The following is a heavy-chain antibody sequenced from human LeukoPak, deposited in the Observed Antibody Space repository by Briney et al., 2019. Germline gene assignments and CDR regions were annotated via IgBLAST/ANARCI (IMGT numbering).Heavy chain of an antibody. CDR3: ARVSRRWRDAFDI. CDR1: GYTFTSYG. D-gene: IGHD5-24*01. CDR2: INPNSGGT. V-gene: IGHV1-2*02. J-gene: IGHJ3*02. Sequence: ASVKVSCKASGYTFTSYGISWVRQAPGQGLEWMGWINPNSGGTNYAQKFQGRVTMTRDTSISTAYMELSRLRSDDTAVYYCARVSRRWRDAFDIWGQGTMVTVSS.